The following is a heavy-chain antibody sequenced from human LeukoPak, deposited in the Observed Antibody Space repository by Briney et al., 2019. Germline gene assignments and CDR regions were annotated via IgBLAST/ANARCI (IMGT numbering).Heavy chain of an antibody. CDR1: GFTFGDYA. CDR2: IRSKAYGGTT. D-gene: IGHD6-13*01. V-gene: IGHV3-49*03. J-gene: IGHJ4*02. Sequence: PAGSLRLSCTASGFTFGDYAMSWFRQAPGKGLEWVGFIRSKAYGGTTEYAASVKGRFTISRDDSKSIAYLQMNSLKTEDTAVYYCARNVGIAAAGVEYYFEYWAREPWSPSPQ. CDR3: ARNVGIAAAGVEYYFEY.